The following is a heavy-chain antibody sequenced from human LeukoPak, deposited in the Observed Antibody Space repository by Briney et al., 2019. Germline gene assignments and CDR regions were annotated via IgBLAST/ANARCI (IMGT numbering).Heavy chain of an antibody. CDR1: GYTFTGYY. D-gene: IGHD6-13*01. Sequence: ASVKVSCKASGYTFTGYYMHWVRQAPGQGLEWMGWISAYNGNTNYAQKLQGRVTMTRDTSISTAYMELSRLRSDDTAVYYCARVRIAGAPDAFDIWGQGTMVTVSS. CDR3: ARVRIAGAPDAFDI. CDR2: ISAYNGNT. V-gene: IGHV1-2*02. J-gene: IGHJ3*02.